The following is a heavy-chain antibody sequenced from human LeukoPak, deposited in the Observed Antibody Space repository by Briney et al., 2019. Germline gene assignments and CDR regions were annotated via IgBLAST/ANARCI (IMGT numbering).Heavy chain of an antibody. CDR2: ISSSGSTI. CDR3: ARRIMTIFGVAYYYYMDV. D-gene: IGHD3-3*01. Sequence: GGSLRLSCAASGFTFSSYSMSWIRQAPGKGLEWVSYISSSGSTIYYADSVKGRFTISRDNAKNSLYLQMNSLRAEDTAVYYCARRIMTIFGVAYYYYMDVWGKGTTVTVSS. J-gene: IGHJ6*03. V-gene: IGHV3-48*04. CDR1: GFTFSSYS.